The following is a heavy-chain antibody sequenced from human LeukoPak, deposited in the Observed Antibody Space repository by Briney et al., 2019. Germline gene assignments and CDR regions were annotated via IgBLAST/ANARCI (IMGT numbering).Heavy chain of an antibody. D-gene: IGHD4-17*01. CDR3: ARSTVAVAFDY. J-gene: IGHJ4*02. Sequence: EASVKVSCKASGYTFTGYYMHWVRQAPGQGSEWMGWINPDSGGTNYAQKFQGRVTMTRDMSTSTVYMELSSLRSEDTALYYCARSTVAVAFDYWGQGTLVTVSS. CDR2: INPDSGGT. V-gene: IGHV1-2*02. CDR1: GYTFTGYY.